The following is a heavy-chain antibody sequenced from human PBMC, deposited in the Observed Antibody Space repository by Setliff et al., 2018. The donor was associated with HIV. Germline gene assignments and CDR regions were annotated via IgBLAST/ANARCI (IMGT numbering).Heavy chain of an antibody. Sequence: PSETLSLTCTVSGGSISSGDYYWSWIRQPPGKGLEWIGYIYYSGSTYYNPSLKSRVSISEDSSKNHFSLILSSVTAADTAVYFCARILGSHYYYGMDVWGPGTTVTVSS. D-gene: IGHD6-19*01. CDR1: GGSISSGDYY. J-gene: IGHJ6*02. V-gene: IGHV4-30-4*08. CDR2: IYYSGST. CDR3: ARILGSHYYYGMDV.